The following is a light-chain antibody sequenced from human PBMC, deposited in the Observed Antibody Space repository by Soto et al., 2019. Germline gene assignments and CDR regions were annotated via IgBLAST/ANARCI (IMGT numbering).Light chain of an antibody. CDR3: SSYTSSSLHV. Sequence: QSDLKQPASGSGAPGQSITITYTSTSSDVGGYNYVSWYQQHPGKAPKLMIYDVSNRPSGVSNRFSGSKSGNTASLTISGLQAEDEADYYCSSYTSSSLHVFGTGTKVTVL. V-gene: IGLV2-14*03. CDR1: SSDVGGYNY. J-gene: IGLJ1*01. CDR2: DVS.